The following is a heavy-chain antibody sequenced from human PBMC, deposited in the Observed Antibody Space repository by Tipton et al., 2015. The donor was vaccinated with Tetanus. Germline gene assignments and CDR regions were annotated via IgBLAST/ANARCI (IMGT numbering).Heavy chain of an antibody. D-gene: IGHD3-3*01. CDR1: GDSISGYY. J-gene: IGHJ5*02. CDR3: VRAEAIFGVVIMFGWFDP. Sequence: LRLSCTASGDSISGYYWNWIRQPPGKGLEWIGYFYYSGSTNYNPSLKSRVTISVDTSKNQSSLKLSSVTAADTAVYYCVRAEAIFGVVIMFGWFDPWGQGTLVTVSS. V-gene: IGHV4-59*12. CDR2: FYYSGST.